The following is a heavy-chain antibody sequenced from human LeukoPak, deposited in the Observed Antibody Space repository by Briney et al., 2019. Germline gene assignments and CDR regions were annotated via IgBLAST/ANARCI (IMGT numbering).Heavy chain of an antibody. J-gene: IGHJ5*02. CDR1: GFTFSSYA. CDR3: VKEVVRGVRSNWFDP. Sequence: GGSLRLSCAASGFTFSSYAMSWVRQAPGKGLEWVSAISGSGGSTYYADSVKGRFTISRDNSKNTLYLQMNSLRAEDTAVYYCVKEVVRGVRSNWFDPWGQGTLVTVSS. D-gene: IGHD3-10*01. V-gene: IGHV3-23*01. CDR2: ISGSGGST.